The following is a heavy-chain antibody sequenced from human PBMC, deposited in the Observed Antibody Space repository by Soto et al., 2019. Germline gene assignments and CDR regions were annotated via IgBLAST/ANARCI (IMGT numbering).Heavy chain of an antibody. CDR1: GFAFRSFT. Sequence: GGSLRLSCAASGFAFRSFTMNWVRQAPGKGLEWVSSISSTSTYIYYADSVKGRFTISRDNAKNSLHLQMNSLRAEDTAVYYCARGYDILTGYYSQAYWGQGTLVTVSS. CDR2: ISSTSTYI. J-gene: IGHJ4*02. V-gene: IGHV3-21*01. D-gene: IGHD3-9*01. CDR3: ARGYDILTGYYSQAY.